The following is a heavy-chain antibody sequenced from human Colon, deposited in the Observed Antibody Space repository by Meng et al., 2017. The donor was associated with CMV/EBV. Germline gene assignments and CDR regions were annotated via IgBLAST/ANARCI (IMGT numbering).Heavy chain of an antibody. J-gene: IGHJ6*02. Sequence: GESLKISCAASGFTFTTAWMSWVRQAPGKGLEWVSVVYSDGTTHYADSVKGRFIISRDDSKNTLYLQMNSLRPEDAALYYCARAGPPGSGNYFGFYAMDVWGQGTTVTVSS. CDR3: ARAGPPGSGNYFGFYAMDV. CDR2: VYSDGTT. D-gene: IGHD3-10*01. V-gene: IGHV3-66*02. CDR1: GFTFTTAW.